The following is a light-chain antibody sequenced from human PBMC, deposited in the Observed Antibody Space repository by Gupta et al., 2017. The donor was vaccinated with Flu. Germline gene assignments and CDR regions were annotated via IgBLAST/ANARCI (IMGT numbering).Light chain of an antibody. CDR2: DKN. J-gene: IGLJ2*01. CDR3: KSWDSSEKYVL. Sequence: ETVRITGQGDSLGPYYVSWYQQNPGTAPVLLMYDKNNRPSGIPDRFSGSKSGASASLTIAGLQAEDEADYYCKSWDSSEKYVLFGGGTELTVL. CDR1: SLGPYY. V-gene: IGLV3-19*01.